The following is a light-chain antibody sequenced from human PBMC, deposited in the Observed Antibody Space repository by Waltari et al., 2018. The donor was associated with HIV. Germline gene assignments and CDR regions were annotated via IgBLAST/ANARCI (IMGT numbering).Light chain of an antibody. CDR3: AAWDDSLSVVYV. CDR2: RNN. Sequence: QSVLTQPPSASGTPGQRVTISCSGSSSNIGSNYVYCFPQLPGTAHKLLIYRNNQRPSGVPDRFSGSKSGTSASLAISGLRSEDEADYYCAAWDDSLSVVYVFGTGTKVTVL. J-gene: IGLJ1*01. CDR1: SSNIGSNY. V-gene: IGLV1-47*01.